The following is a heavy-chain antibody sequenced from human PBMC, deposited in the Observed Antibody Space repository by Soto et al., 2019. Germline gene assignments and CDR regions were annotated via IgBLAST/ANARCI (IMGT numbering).Heavy chain of an antibody. D-gene: IGHD6-19*01. CDR1: GFTFSSYA. J-gene: IGHJ4*02. Sequence: SLRLSCVASGFTFSSYAMHWVRQAPGKGLEWVAVISYDGSNKYYADSVKGRFTISRDNSKNTLYLQMNSLRAEDTAVYYCAREISSGWYFDYWGQGTLVTVSS. CDR3: AREISSGWYFDY. CDR2: ISYDGSNK. V-gene: IGHV3-30-3*01.